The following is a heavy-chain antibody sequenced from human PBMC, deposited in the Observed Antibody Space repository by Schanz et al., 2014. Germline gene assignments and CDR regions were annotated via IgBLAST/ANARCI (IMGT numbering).Heavy chain of an antibody. CDR2: IYHSGST. J-gene: IGHJ5*02. CDR3: ARRSVSPSGNSYGYVVAWFDP. Sequence: QVQLQESGPGLVKPSGTLSLTCAVSGGSISSSNWWSWVRQPPGKGLEWIGEIYHSGSTNYKPSLKNRVTISADKSKTQFSLKLRSVPAADTAVYYCARRSVSPSGNSYGYVVAWFDPWGQGTLVTVSS. CDR1: GGSISSSNW. D-gene: IGHD5-18*01. V-gene: IGHV4-4*02.